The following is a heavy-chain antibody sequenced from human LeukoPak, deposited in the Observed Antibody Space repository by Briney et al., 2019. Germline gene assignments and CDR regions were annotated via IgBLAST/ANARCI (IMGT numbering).Heavy chain of an antibody. V-gene: IGHV3-53*01. CDR2: IYSGGST. Sequence: PSETLSLTCAVYGGSFSGYYWSWIRQPPGKGLEWVSVIYSGGSTYYADSVKGRFTISRDNAKNSLYLQMNSLRAEDTAVYYCARDPGSTSCYDCGYWGQGTLVTVSS. CDR1: GGSFSGYY. J-gene: IGHJ4*02. D-gene: IGHD2-2*01. CDR3: ARDPGSTSCYDCGY.